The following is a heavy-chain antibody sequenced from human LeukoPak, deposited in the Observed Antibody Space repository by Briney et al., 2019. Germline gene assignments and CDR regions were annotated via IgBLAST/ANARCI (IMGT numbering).Heavy chain of an antibody. Sequence: SETLSLTCAVYGRSFSGYYWSWIRQPPGKGLEWIGEINHSGSTNYNPSLKSRVTISVDTSKNQFSLKLSSVTAADTAVYYCARNYYYDSKTIDYWGQGTLVTVSS. V-gene: IGHV4-34*01. CDR2: INHSGST. D-gene: IGHD3-22*01. CDR1: GRSFSGYY. CDR3: ARNYYYDSKTIDY. J-gene: IGHJ4*02.